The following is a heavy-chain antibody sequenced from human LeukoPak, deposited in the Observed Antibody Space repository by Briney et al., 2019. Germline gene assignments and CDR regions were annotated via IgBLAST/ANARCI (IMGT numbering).Heavy chain of an antibody. Sequence: PGGSLRLSCAASGFTFSSYAMSWVRQAPGKGLEWVSAISGSGGSTYYADSVKGRFTISRDNSKNMLYLQMDSLRAEDTAIYYCARDPPAVAANTYGWGQGTLVTVSS. V-gene: IGHV3-23*01. CDR2: ISGSGGST. CDR1: GFTFSSYA. J-gene: IGHJ4*02. CDR3: ARDPPAVAANTYG. D-gene: IGHD6-6*01.